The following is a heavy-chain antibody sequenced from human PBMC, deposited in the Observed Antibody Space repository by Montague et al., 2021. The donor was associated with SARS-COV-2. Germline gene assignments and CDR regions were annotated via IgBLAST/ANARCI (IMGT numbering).Heavy chain of an antibody. D-gene: IGHD3-9*01. Sequence: VKPTQTLTLTCTFSGFSLSTSGMCVSWIRQPPGKALEWLARIDWDDDKYYSTSLKTRLTISKDTSKNQVVLTMTNMDPVDTATYYCARTHYDILTGYEDGMDVWGQGTTVTVSS. CDR1: GFSLSTSGMC. CDR2: IDWDDDK. J-gene: IGHJ6*02. CDR3: ARTHYDILTGYEDGMDV. V-gene: IGHV2-70*11.